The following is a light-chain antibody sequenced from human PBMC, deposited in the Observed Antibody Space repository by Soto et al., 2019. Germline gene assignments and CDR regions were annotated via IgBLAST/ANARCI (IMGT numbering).Light chain of an antibody. CDR1: SSDIRDSNY. CDR3: GSKAGSDKHVV. CDR2: EVT. J-gene: IGLJ2*01. Sequence: QSVLTQPPSASGSPGQSVTLSCSGISSDIRDSNYVSWYQQHPGNAPKLVISEVTKRPSGVPDRFSGSRSGTTAFLTISGLQTEDEADYYCGSKAGSDKHVVFGGGTKLTVL. V-gene: IGLV2-8*01.